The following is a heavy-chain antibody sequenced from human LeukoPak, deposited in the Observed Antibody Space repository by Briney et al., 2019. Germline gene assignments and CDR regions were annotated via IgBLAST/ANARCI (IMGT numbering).Heavy chain of an antibody. CDR1: GGSISSYY. Sequence: SETLSLTCTVSGGSISSYYWSWIRQPPGKGLEWIGSIYYSGSTYYNPSLKSRVTISVDTSKNQFSLKLSSVTAADTAVYYCARHYCSGGSCYRDTNWFDPWGQGTLVTVSS. D-gene: IGHD2-15*01. CDR2: IYYSGST. CDR3: ARHYCSGGSCYRDTNWFDP. J-gene: IGHJ5*02. V-gene: IGHV4-59*05.